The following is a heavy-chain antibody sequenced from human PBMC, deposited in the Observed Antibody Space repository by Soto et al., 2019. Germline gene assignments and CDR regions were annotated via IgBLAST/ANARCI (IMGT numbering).Heavy chain of an antibody. Sequence: GGSLRLSCAASGFTFSSYAMSWVRQAPGKGLEWVSAISGSGGSTYYADSVRGRFTISRDNSKKRRYLQMNSLRAEDTAVYYCARYDFWSGYSATTWYYFDYWGQGTLVTVSS. CDR3: ARYDFWSGYSATTWYYFDY. CDR1: GFTFSSYA. V-gene: IGHV3-23*01. D-gene: IGHD3-3*01. J-gene: IGHJ4*02. CDR2: ISGSGGST.